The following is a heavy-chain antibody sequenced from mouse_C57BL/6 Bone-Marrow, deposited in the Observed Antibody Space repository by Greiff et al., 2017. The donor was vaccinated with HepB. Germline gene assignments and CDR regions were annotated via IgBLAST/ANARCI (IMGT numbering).Heavy chain of an antibody. CDR3: AREGDDYYFDY. D-gene: IGHD2-4*01. CDR1: GYTFTSYG. Sequence: VQGVESGAELARPGASVKLSCKASGYTFTSYGISWVKQRTGQGLEWIGEIYPRSGNTYYNEKFKGKATLTADKSSSTAYMELRSLTSEDSAVYFCAREGDDYYFDYWGQGTTLTVSS. V-gene: IGHV1-81*01. J-gene: IGHJ2*01. CDR2: IYPRSGNT.